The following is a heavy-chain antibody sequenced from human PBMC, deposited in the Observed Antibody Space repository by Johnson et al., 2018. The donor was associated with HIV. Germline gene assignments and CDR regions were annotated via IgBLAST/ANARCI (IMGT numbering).Heavy chain of an antibody. Sequence: QVQLVESGGGVVQPGRSLRLSCAASGFTFSSYGMHWVRQAPGKGLEWVAVIWYDGSNKYYADSVKGRFTISRDNSKNTLYLQMNSLRAEDTAVYYCARDSAGNWNLRPGNDAFDIWGQGTMVTVS. D-gene: IGHD1-20*01. CDR3: ARDSAGNWNLRPGNDAFDI. CDR2: IWYDGSNK. CDR1: GFTFSSYG. J-gene: IGHJ3*02. V-gene: IGHV3-33*01.